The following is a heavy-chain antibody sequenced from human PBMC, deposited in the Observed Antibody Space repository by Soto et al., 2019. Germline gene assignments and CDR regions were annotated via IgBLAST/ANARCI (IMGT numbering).Heavy chain of an antibody. CDR1: GGSISSYY. Sequence: SETLSLTCTVSGGSISSYYWSWIRQPPGKGLEWIGYIYYSGSTNYNPPLKSRVTISVDTSKNQFSLNLDSVTAADTAVYFCARDFAYFDSWGQGTLVTVSS. CDR3: ARDFAYFDS. J-gene: IGHJ4*02. D-gene: IGHD3-3*01. CDR2: IYYSGST. V-gene: IGHV4-59*01.